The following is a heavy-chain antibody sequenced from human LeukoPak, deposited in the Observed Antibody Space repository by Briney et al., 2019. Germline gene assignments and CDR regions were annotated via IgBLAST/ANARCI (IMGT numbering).Heavy chain of an antibody. D-gene: IGHD5-12*01. V-gene: IGHV4-34*01. J-gene: IGHJ4*02. CDR2: INHSGSS. CDR3: ARGRRVATNNFAY. Sequence: SETLSLTCAVYGGSFSGYYWSWIRQPPGKGLEWIGEINHSGSSSYNPSRKSRDTISVDPSKNQFSLTLRSVTPAPTPVYHCARGRRVATNNFAYWGQGPLVTVSS. CDR1: GGSFSGYY.